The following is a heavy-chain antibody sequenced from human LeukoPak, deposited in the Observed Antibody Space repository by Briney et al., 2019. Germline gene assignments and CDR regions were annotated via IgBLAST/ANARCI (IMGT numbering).Heavy chain of an antibody. Sequence: ASVKVSCKASGYTFTSYGISWVRQAPGQGLEWMGWISAYNGNTNYAQKLQGRVTMTTDTSTSTAYMELRSLRSDDTAVYYYARDNRGSSSWRSFFDYWGQGTLVTVSS. V-gene: IGHV1-18*01. CDR3: ARDNRGSSSWRSFFDY. J-gene: IGHJ4*02. D-gene: IGHD6-13*01. CDR1: GYTFTSYG. CDR2: ISAYNGNT.